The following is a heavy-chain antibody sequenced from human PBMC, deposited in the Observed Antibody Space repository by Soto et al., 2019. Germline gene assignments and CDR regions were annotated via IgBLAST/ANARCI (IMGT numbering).Heavy chain of an antibody. CDR2: ISYDGNNK. V-gene: IGHV3-30-3*01. D-gene: IGHD2-15*01. Sequence: QVQLVESGGGVVQPGRSLRLSCAASGFTFSSYVMHWVRQAPGNGLEWVAIISYDGNNKYYADSVKGRFTISRDNSKNTLYLQMNSLRAEDTAVYYCARAGCDGGSCYTLVGLRYGMDVWGQGTTVPVSS. CDR3: ARAGCDGGSCYTLVGLRYGMDV. CDR1: GFTFSSYV. J-gene: IGHJ6*02.